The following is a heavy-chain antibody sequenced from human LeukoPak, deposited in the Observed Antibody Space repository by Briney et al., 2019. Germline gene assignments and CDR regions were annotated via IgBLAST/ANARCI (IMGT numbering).Heavy chain of an antibody. CDR2: INPNSGAT. CDR1: GYTSTGYY. D-gene: IGHD1-1*01. Sequence: ASVKVSCKASGYTSTGYYMHWVRQAPGQGLEWMGWINPNSGATLYAQKFQGRVTMTRDTSINTAYMELSSLRSDDTAVYYCTRAKRVIFDYWGQGTLVTVSS. J-gene: IGHJ4*02. V-gene: IGHV1-2*02. CDR3: TRAKRVIFDY.